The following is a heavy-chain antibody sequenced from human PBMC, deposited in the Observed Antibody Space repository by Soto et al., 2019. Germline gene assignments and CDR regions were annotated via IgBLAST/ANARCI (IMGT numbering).Heavy chain of an antibody. D-gene: IGHD4-4*01. CDR3: ARENSNYSYYGMDV. V-gene: IGHV1-69*12. CDR1: GGTFSSYA. J-gene: IGHJ6*02. CDR2: IIPIFGTA. Sequence: QVQLVQSGAEVKKPGSSVKVSCKASGGTFSSYAISWVRQAPGQGLEWMGGIIPIFGTANYAQKFQGRVTITADESTSTAYMKLSSLRSEDTAVYYCARENSNYSYYGMDVWGQGTTVTVSS.